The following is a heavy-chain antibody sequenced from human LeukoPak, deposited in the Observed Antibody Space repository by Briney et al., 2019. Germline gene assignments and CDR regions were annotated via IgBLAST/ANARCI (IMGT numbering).Heavy chain of an antibody. D-gene: IGHD6-13*01. V-gene: IGHV1-2*02. J-gene: IGHJ5*02. Sequence: GASVKVSCKASGYTFSGYYLQWVRQAPGQGLEWMGWINPNSGGTNYAQTFQGRVTMTRDTSISTVYMELSSLGYDDTAVYYCARETGLEQLNGWFDPWGQGSLVTVSS. CDR3: ARETGLEQLNGWFDP. CDR2: INPNSGGT. CDR1: GYTFSGYY.